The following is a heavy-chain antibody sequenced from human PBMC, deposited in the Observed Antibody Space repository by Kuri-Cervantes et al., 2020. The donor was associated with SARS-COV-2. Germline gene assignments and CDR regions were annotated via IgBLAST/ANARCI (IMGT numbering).Heavy chain of an antibody. CDR3: ARDYLSRGVPGTGLNY. V-gene: IGHV3-7*01. D-gene: IGHD6-19*01. CDR1: GFTFSSYW. CDR2: IKYDGSEK. J-gene: IGHJ4*02. Sequence: GESLKISCAASGFTFSSYWMTWVRQAPGKGLEWVANIKYDGSEKCYVDSVKGRFTISRDNANNSLSLQLNSLRVDDTAVYYCARDYLSRGVPGTGLNYWGQGILVTVSS.